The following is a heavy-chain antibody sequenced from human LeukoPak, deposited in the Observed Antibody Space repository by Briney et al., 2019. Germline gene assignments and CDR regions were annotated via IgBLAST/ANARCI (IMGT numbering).Heavy chain of an antibody. D-gene: IGHD6-19*01. CDR3: AKGEYGSGWPD. J-gene: IGHJ4*02. V-gene: IGHV3-23*01. CDR1: GFTFSSYA. Sequence: GGSLRLSCAASGFTFSSYAMNWVRQAPGKGLGWVSGITDTGGTTDYADSVKGRFKISRDNSKNILYVQMNSLRDEDTAVYYCAKGEYGSGWPDWGQGTLVTVSS. CDR2: ITDTGGTT.